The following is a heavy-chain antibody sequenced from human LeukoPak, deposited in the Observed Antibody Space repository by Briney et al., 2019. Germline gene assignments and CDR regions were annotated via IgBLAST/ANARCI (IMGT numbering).Heavy chain of an antibody. J-gene: IGHJ4*02. D-gene: IGHD4-23*01. Sequence: GGSLRLSCAVSGVTLSGNYMSWGRQAPGKGVEWVSLIYSGATTYYAHPMNGRFTISTDNSKNTLYLQMTSLRAEDTAVYYCARRAGGYSHPYDYWGQGILVTVSS. CDR2: IYSGATT. V-gene: IGHV3-53*01. CDR3: ARRAGGYSHPYDY. CDR1: GVTLSGNY.